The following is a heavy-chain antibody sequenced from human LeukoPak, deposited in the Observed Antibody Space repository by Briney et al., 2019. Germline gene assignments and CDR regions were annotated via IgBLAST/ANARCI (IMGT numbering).Heavy chain of an antibody. CDR1: GFTFSSYG. CDR3: AREDGYNSGWLFTYYYYGMDV. D-gene: IGHD6-19*01. V-gene: IGHV3-33*01. Sequence: GRSLRLSSAASGFTFSSYGMHWVRQAPGKGLEWVAVIWYDGSNKYYADSVKGRFTISRDNSKNTLYLQMNSLRAEDTAVYYCAREDGYNSGWLFTYYYYGMDVWGQGTTVTVSS. J-gene: IGHJ6*02. CDR2: IWYDGSNK.